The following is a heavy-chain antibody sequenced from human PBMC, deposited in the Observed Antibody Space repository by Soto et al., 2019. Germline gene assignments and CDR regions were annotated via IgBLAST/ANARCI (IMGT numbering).Heavy chain of an antibody. D-gene: IGHD1-26*01. J-gene: IGHJ4*02. V-gene: IGHV1-45*02. CDR1: GNAFTYRY. CDR2: ITPFSGDV. CDR3: ASGGAGSGPFTWELPDH. Sequence: QMQLVQSGAEVKKTGSTVTVSCKALGNAFTYRYLHWVRQTPGQALEWMGWITPFSGDVHYAQKFQERVTITRDRSINTAYMRMSGLRSEDPAMYYCASGGAGSGPFTWELPDHWGQGTLVTVSS.